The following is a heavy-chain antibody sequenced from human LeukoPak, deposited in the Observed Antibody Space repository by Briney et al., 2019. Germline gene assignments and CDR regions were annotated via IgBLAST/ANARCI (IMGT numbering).Heavy chain of an antibody. D-gene: IGHD5-24*01. CDR1: GGSISSGGYS. V-gene: IGHV4-30-2*01. Sequence: SQTLSLTCAVSGGSISSGGYSWSWIRQPPGKGLEWIGYIYHSGSTYHNPSLKSRVTISVDRSKNQFSLKLSSVTAADTAVYYCARQEMATIYNWFDPWGQGTLVTVSS. CDR3: ARQEMATIYNWFDP. J-gene: IGHJ5*02. CDR2: IYHSGST.